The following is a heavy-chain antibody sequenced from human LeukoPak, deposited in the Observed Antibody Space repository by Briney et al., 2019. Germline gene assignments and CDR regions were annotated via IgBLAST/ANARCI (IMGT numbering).Heavy chain of an antibody. V-gene: IGHV4-39*07. Sequence: PSETLSLTCTVSGGSISSGPYYWGWIRQPPGKGLEWIGNIYYGENTYYNPSLKSRVTISVDTSKNQFSLKLSSVTAADTAVYYCARENHVLLWFGELSAFDYWGQGTLVTVSS. CDR1: GGSISSGPYY. CDR3: ARENHVLLWFGELSAFDY. CDR2: IYYGENT. D-gene: IGHD3-10*01. J-gene: IGHJ4*02.